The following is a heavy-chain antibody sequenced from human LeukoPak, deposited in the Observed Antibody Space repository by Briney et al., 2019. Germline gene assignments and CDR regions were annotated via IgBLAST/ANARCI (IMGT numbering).Heavy chain of an antibody. CDR1: GGSFSGYY. V-gene: IGHV4-34*01. CDR3: ARASSGWYNWFDP. D-gene: IGHD6-19*01. CDR2: INHSGST. Sequence: PSETLSLTCAVYGGSFSGYYWSWIRQPPGKGLEWIGEINHSGSTNYNPSLKSRVTISVDTSKNQFSLKLSSVTAADTAVYYCARASSGWYNWFDPWGQGTLVTVSS. J-gene: IGHJ5*02.